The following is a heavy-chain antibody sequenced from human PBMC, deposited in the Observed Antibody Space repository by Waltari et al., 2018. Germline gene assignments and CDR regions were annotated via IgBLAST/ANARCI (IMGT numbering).Heavy chain of an antibody. CDR3: ARDLAAAGISRGFDY. CDR2: IYYSGST. Sequence: QVQLQESGPGLVKPSQTLSLTCTVSGGSISSGDSYLSWIRQPPGKGLEWIGYIYYSGSTYYNPSLKSRVTISVDTSKNQFSLKLSSVTAADTAVYYCARDLAAAGISRGFDYWGQGTLVTVSS. V-gene: IGHV4-30-4*08. D-gene: IGHD6-13*01. J-gene: IGHJ4*02. CDR1: GGSISSGDSY.